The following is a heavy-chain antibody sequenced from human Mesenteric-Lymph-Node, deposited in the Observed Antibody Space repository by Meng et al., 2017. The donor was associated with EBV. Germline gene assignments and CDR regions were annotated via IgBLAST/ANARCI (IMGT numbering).Heavy chain of an antibody. CDR1: GYTFISYT. CDR2: INPGNGNT. CDR3: ARDYCSSTSCLFDY. D-gene: IGHD2-2*01. J-gene: IGHJ4*02. Sequence: VQRVQSGAEVKKPGASVKVSCKASGYTFISYTMYWVRQAPEQRLEWMGWINPGNGNTKYSQKFQGRVTITRDTSATTAYMELSSLNSEDTAVYYCARDYCSSTSCLFDYWGQGTLVTVSS. V-gene: IGHV1-3*01.